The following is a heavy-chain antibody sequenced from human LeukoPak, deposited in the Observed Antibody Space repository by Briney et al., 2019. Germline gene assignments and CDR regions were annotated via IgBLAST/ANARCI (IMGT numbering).Heavy chain of an antibody. CDR2: ISYDGSNK. CDR3: ATKQWLVRTPPSGY. J-gene: IGHJ4*02. Sequence: GRSLGLSCAASGFTFSSYGMHWVRQAPGKGLEWVAVISYDGSNKYYADSVKGRFTISRDNSKNTLYLQMNSLRAEDTAVYYCATKQWLVRTPPSGYWGQGTLVTVSS. CDR1: GFTFSSYG. V-gene: IGHV3-30*03. D-gene: IGHD6-19*01.